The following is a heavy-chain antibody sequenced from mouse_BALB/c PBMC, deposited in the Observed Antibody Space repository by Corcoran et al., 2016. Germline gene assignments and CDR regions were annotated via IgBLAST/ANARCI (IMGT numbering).Heavy chain of an antibody. D-gene: IGHD1-1*01. CDR3: ARGGSLYYGSSYLDY. J-gene: IGHJ4*01. Sequence: QIQLVQSGPELKKPGETVKISCKASGYTFTNYAMHWVKQAPGKGLKWMGGKYTNTGEPTYGDDFKGRFAFSLETSASTAYLQINNLKNEDMATYFCARGGSLYYGSSYLDYWGQGTSVTVSS. V-gene: IGHV9-2*02. CDR1: GYTFTNYA. CDR2: KYTNTGEP.